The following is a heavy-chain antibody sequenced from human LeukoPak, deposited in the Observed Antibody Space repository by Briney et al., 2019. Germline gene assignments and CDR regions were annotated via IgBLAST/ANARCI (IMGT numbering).Heavy chain of an antibody. Sequence: GGSLRLSCAAFGFTFSTYTMSWVRQAPGKGLEWVSAISGSGGSTYYADSVKGRFTISRDNSKNTLYLQMNSLRAEDTAVYYCAKDRSGWYYFDYWGQGTLVTVSS. CDR1: GFTFSTYT. J-gene: IGHJ4*02. V-gene: IGHV3-23*01. CDR3: AKDRSGWYYFDY. D-gene: IGHD6-19*01. CDR2: ISGSGGST.